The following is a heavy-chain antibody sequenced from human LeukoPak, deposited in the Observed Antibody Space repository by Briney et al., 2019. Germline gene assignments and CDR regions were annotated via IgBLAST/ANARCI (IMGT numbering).Heavy chain of an antibody. CDR1: GGSISSSSYY. J-gene: IGHJ6*03. Sequence: PSETLSLTCTVSGGSISSSSYYWGWIRQPPGKGLEWIGSIYYSGSTYYNPSLKSRVTISVDTSKNQFSLKLSSVTAADTAVYYCARQVADYYDSSGYYYYYYYYYMDVWGKGTTVTISS. CDR3: ARQVADYYDSSGYYYYYYYYYMDV. V-gene: IGHV4-39*01. CDR2: IYYSGST. D-gene: IGHD3-22*01.